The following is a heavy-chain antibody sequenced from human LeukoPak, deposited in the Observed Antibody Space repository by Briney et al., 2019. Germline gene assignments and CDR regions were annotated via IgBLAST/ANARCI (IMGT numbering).Heavy chain of an antibody. CDR3: ARVPSSGSYFDY. D-gene: IGHD1-26*01. CDR2: ISASNGNT. CDR1: GYTFTSYY. V-gene: IGHV1-18*04. Sequence: ASVKVPCKASGYTFTSYYIHWVRQAPGQGLEWMGWISASNGNTKCAQNLQGRVTMTTDTSTSAAYMELRSLRSDDTAVYYCARVPSSGSYFDYWGQGTLVTVSS. J-gene: IGHJ4*02.